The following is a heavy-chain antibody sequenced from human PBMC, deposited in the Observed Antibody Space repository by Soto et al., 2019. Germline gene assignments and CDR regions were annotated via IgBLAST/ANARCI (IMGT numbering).Heavy chain of an antibody. V-gene: IGHV1-69*01. J-gene: IGHJ5*02. CDR2: LIPIFGTP. Sequence: QVQLVQSGAEVKKPGSSVKVSCKSSGGTFNSYRISWVRQAPGQGLEWMGGLIPIFGTPNYAQKFQGRLTVTADESTSTVYMELSSLRSEDTAMYYCAREKFSTYFDPWGQGSLVTVSS. CDR3: AREKFSTYFDP. CDR1: GGTFNSYR.